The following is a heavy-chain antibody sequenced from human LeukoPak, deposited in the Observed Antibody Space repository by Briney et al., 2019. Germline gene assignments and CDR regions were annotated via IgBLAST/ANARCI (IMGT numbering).Heavy chain of an antibody. D-gene: IGHD6-13*01. Sequence: GRSLRLSCAASGFTFDDYAMHWVRQAPGKGLEWVSGISWNSGSIGYADSVKGRFTISRDNAKNSLYLQMNSLRVEDTAVYYCARDDSVYRIAAAGTNYWGQGTLVTVSS. V-gene: IGHV3-9*01. CDR1: GFTFDDYA. CDR3: ARDDSVYRIAAAGTNY. J-gene: IGHJ4*02. CDR2: ISWNSGSI.